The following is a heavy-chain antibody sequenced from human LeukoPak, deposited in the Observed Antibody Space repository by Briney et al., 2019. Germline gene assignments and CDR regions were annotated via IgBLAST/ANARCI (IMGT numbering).Heavy chain of an antibody. CDR1: GFTFSDYG. CDR2: ISGSGIST. CDR3: AKDTRVFFY. V-gene: IGHV3-23*01. J-gene: IGHJ4*02. Sequence: GGSLRLSCAAAGFTFSDYGMNWVRQAPGKGLEWVSGISGSGISTYYADSVKGRFTISRDNAKNTLYLQMNSLRAEDTAVYYCAKDTRVFFYWGQGTLVTVSS. D-gene: IGHD2-15*01.